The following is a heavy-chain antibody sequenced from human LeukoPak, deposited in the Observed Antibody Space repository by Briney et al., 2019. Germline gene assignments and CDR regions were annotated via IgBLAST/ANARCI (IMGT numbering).Heavy chain of an antibody. V-gene: IGHV4-59*01. J-gene: IGHJ3*02. CDR3: AREYYYDSSGYYPPHAFDI. Sequence: PSETLSLTCTVSGGSISTYYRSWIRQPPGKALEWIGYIYYSGSTNYNPSLKSRVTISVDTSKKQFSLKLSSVTAADTAVYYCAREYYYDSSGYYPPHAFDIWGQGTMVTVSS. CDR1: GGSISTYY. D-gene: IGHD3-22*01. CDR2: IYYSGST.